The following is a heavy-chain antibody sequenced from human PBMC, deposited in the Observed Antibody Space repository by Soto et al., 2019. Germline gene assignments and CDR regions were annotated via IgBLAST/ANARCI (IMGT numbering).Heavy chain of an antibody. D-gene: IGHD3-10*01. V-gene: IGHV6-1*01. CDR1: GDSVSSNSAG. CDR3: TGITWFRGMDV. Sequence: QTLSLTCVISGDSVSSNSAGWNWIRQSPSRGLEWLGRTYYKSKWNNDYALSVKSRITINPDTSKNQFSLRLYSVTPEDTAVYYCTGITWFRGMDVWGQGTPVTVSS. CDR2: TYYKSKWNN. J-gene: IGHJ6*02.